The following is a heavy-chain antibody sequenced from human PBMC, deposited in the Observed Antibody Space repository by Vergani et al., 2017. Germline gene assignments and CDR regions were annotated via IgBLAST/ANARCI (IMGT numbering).Heavy chain of an antibody. V-gene: IGHV1-69*13. CDR1: GCTFSSYA. CDR2: IIPIFGTA. CDR3: AREHDYGDYYAFDN. D-gene: IGHD4-17*01. J-gene: IGHJ3*02. Sequence: QVQLVQSGAEVKKPGSSVKVSCNASGCTFSSYAIIWVRQAPGQGLEWLERIIPIFGTANYAQKFQGRVTITADESTSTAYMEMSSVRSEDTAVYYCAREHDYGDYYAFDNWGQGTMVTVSS.